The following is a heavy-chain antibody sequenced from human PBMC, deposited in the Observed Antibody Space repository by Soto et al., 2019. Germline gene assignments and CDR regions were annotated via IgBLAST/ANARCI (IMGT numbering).Heavy chain of an antibody. D-gene: IGHD2-15*01. Sequence: GGSLRLSCAASGFTFSSYAMSWVRQAPGKGLEWVSAISGSGGSTYYADSVKGRFTISRDNSKNTLYLQMNSLRAEDTAVYYCAKDAIIVVVVAARYNWFDPWGQGTLVTVSS. CDR2: ISGSGGST. V-gene: IGHV3-23*01. CDR3: AKDAIIVVVVAARYNWFDP. CDR1: GFTFSSYA. J-gene: IGHJ5*02.